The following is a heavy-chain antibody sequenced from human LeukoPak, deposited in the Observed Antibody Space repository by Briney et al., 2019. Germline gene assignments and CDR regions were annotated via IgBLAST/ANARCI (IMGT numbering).Heavy chain of an antibody. Sequence: GGSLRPSCAASGFTFSTYAMSWVRQAPGKGLEWVSGLSGSGSSAYYADSVKGRFTISRDNSKNTLYLQMSSLRSEDTAVYYCAIRATDAFDIWGQGTMVTVSS. CDR1: GFTFSTYA. CDR2: LSGSGSSA. V-gene: IGHV3-23*01. CDR3: AIRATDAFDI. J-gene: IGHJ3*02.